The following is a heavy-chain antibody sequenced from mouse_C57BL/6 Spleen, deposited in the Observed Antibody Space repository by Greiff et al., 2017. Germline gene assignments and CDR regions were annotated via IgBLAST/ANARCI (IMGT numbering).Heavy chain of an antibody. D-gene: IGHD1-1*01. CDR3: VREGDYGGYFDY. J-gene: IGHJ2*01. CDR2: IRSKRSNYAS. V-gene: IGHV10-3*01. CDR1: GFNLNTTA. Sequence: EVQLQQSVGGLVQPKGSFKFSCAASGFNLNTTAMHWVRQAPGKGLEWVARIRSKRSNYASYPAVSVKDRFTISRDASQSMLYLQMNNLKTEDTAVYYGVREGDYGGYFDYWGTGTTLTVSS.